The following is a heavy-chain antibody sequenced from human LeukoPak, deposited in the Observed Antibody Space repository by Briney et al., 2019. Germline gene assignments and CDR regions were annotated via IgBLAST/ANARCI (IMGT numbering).Heavy chain of an antibody. CDR3: ARRKFYDTYLDP. CDR1: EYDFANYW. D-gene: IGHD2/OR15-2a*01. J-gene: IGHJ5*02. CDR2: AHPATSII. Sequence: GDSLKISCKGPEYDFANYWIGWVRQTPGRGLEWMGIAHPATSIIHYGPSFQGQVTISFDRSLSTAYLQWTSLKASDSGMYFCARRKFYDTYLDPWGRGTLVNVSS. V-gene: IGHV5-51*01.